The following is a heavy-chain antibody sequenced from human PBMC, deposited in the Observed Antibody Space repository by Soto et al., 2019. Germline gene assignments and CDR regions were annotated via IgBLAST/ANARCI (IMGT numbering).Heavy chain of an antibody. J-gene: IGHJ5*02. CDR2: IDYSGKT. CDR3: VRHQLRGFGVRS. D-gene: IGHD5-18*01. V-gene: IGHV4-39*01. CDR1: GDSIKTSAYY. Sequence: SATLSLTCLVSGDSIKTSAYYWGWIRQPPGKGLEWIGSIDYSGKTYYNPSLKSRVAISLDTSKNLLSRRLNSVTAADTSIYYCVRHQLRGFGVRSWGQGALVTVSS.